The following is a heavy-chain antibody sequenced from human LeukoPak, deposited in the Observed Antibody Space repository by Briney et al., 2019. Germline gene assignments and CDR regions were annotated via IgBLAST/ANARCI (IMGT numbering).Heavy chain of an antibody. CDR3: ARDLLGEIEAAAGTSGLMH. D-gene: IGHD6-13*01. J-gene: IGHJ4*02. CDR2: ISNSSSYI. CDR1: GFTFSSYS. V-gene: IGHV3-21*01. Sequence: PGGPLRLSCAASGFTFSSYSMNWVRQAPGKGLEWASSISNSSSYIYYAASVKGRFTISRDKAKNSLYLQMNSLRAEDTAVYYCARDLLGEIEAAAGTSGLMHWGQGTLVTVSS.